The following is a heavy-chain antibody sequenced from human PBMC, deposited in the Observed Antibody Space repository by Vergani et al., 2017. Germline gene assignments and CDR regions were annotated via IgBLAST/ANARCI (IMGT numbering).Heavy chain of an antibody. CDR2: INHSGST. J-gene: IGHJ6*02. CDR3: AADRGGLRGMDV. CDR1: GGSFSGYY. D-gene: IGHD5-12*01. Sequence: QVQLQQWGAGLLKPSETLSLTCAVYGGSFSGYYWSWIRQPPGKGLEWIGEINHSGSTNYNPSLKSRVTISVDTSKHQFSLKLSSVTAADTAVYYCAADRGGLRGMDVWGQGTTVTVSS. V-gene: IGHV4-34*01.